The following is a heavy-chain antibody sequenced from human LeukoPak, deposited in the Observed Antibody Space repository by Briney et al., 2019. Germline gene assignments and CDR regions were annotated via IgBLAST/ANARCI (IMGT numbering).Heavy chain of an antibody. CDR1: GGSFSGYY. Sequence: SETLSLTCAVYGGSFSGYYWSWIRQPPGKGLEWIGEINHSGSTNYNPSLKSRVTISVNTSKNQFSLKLSSVTAADTAVYYCARSSRTIFGVVIIPFHYWGQGTLVTVSS. CDR2: INHSGST. CDR3: ARSSRTIFGVVIIPFHY. D-gene: IGHD3-3*01. V-gene: IGHV4-34*01. J-gene: IGHJ4*02.